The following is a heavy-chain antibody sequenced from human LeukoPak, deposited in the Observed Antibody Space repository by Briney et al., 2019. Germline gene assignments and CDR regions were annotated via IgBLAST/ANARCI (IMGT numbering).Heavy chain of an antibody. CDR1: GLTFDDYA. CDR2: ISWNSGSI. V-gene: IGHV3-9*01. J-gene: IGHJ6*02. Sequence: GGSLRLSCAASGLTFDDYAMHWVRQAPGKGLEWVSGISWNSGSIGYADSVKGRFTISRDNAKNSLYLQMNSLRAEDTALYYCAKAPYSNFYYYGMDVWGQGTTVTVSS. D-gene: IGHD4-11*01. CDR3: AKAPYSNFYYYGMDV.